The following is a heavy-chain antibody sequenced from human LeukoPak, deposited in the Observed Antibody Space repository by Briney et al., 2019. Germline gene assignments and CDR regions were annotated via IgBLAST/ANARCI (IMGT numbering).Heavy chain of an antibody. Sequence: SETLSLTCTVSGGSISGYYWSWVRQPPGKGLEWIGYIYDSESIKYNPSLQSRVTISADTSKNQFSLKLNSVTAADMAVYYCARDSASRGLDYWGQGTLVSVSS. J-gene: IGHJ4*02. D-gene: IGHD3-10*01. CDR3: ARDSASRGLDY. V-gene: IGHV4-59*01. CDR2: IYDSESI. CDR1: GGSISGYY.